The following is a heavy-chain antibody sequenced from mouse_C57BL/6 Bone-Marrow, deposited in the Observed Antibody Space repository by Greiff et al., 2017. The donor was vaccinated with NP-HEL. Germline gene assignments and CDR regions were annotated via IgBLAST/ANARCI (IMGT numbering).Heavy chain of an antibody. J-gene: IGHJ4*01. Sequence: QVQLQQPGAELVRPGSSVKLSCKASGYTFTSYWLDWVKQRPGQGLEWIGNIYPSDSETHYNQKFKDKATLTVDKSSSTAYMQLSSLTSEDSAVYYCARHPYDAMDYWGQGTSVTVSS. D-gene: IGHD6-5*01. CDR3: ARHPYDAMDY. CDR2: IYPSDSET. CDR1: GYTFTSYW. V-gene: IGHV1-61*01.